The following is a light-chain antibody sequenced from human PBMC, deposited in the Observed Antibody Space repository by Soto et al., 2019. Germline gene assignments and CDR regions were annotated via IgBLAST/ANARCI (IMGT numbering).Light chain of an antibody. CDR1: SSDVGGYNY. CDR2: EVS. CDR3: SSYTISTTLV. Sequence: QSVLTQPACVSGSPGQSITISCTGTSSDVGGYNYVSWYQQHPGKAPKLMIYEVSNRPSGVSTRFSGSKSGNTASLTISGLQAEDEADYYCSSYTISTTLVFGTGTKVTVL. V-gene: IGLV2-14*01. J-gene: IGLJ1*01.